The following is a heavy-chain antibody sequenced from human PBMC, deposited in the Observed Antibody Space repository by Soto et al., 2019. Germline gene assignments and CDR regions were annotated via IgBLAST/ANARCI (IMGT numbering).Heavy chain of an antibody. J-gene: IGHJ4*02. Sequence: QVQLQESGPGLVKPSETLSLTCTVSGGSISSYYWSWIRQPPGKGLEWIGYIYYSGSTNYNPSLKSRVTLSVDTSKNQFSLKLSSVTAADTAVYYCASGGYNKDYWGQGTLVTVSS. CDR2: IYYSGST. CDR1: GGSISSYY. CDR3: ASGGYNKDY. V-gene: IGHV4-59*01. D-gene: IGHD1-26*01.